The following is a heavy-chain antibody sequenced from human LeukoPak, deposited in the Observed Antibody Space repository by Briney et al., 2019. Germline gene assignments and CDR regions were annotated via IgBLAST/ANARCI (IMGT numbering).Heavy chain of an antibody. CDR1: GGSISSGDYY. J-gene: IGHJ3*02. D-gene: IGHD3-22*01. Sequence: SSQTLSLTCTVSGGSISSGDYYWSWIRQPPGKGLEWIGYIYYSGSTYYNPSLKSRVTISVDTSKNQFSLKLSSVTAADTAVYYCAGGYYDSSGYPALFDIWGQGTMVTVSS. V-gene: IGHV4-30-4*01. CDR3: AGGYYDSSGYPALFDI. CDR2: IYYSGST.